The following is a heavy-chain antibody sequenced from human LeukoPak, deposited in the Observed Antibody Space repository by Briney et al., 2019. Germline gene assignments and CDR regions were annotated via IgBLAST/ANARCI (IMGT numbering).Heavy chain of an antibody. CDR1: GGSISSYY. J-gene: IGHJ5*02. CDR2: IYYSGST. CDR3: ARHRYYYDSSGYYYQP. Sequence: SETLSLTCSVSGGSISSYYWSWIRQPPGKGLEWIGYIYYSGSTNYNPSLKSRVTISVDTSENQLSLKLSSVTAADTALYYCARHRYYYDSSGYYYQPWGQGTLVTVSS. V-gene: IGHV4-59*01. D-gene: IGHD3-22*01.